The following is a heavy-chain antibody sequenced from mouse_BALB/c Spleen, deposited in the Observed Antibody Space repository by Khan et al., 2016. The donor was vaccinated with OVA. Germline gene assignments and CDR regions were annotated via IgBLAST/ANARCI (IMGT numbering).Heavy chain of an antibody. J-gene: IGHJ3*01. D-gene: IGHD2-4*01. Sequence: QVTLKESGPGILQPSQTLSLTCSFSGFSLSASGVSVSWIRQPSGKGLEWLAHIYWDDDKRYNPSLKSRLTLSKDTSRNQVLLKITRVDTADTATYYCARRPRGVYSDYLFAYWGQGTLVTVSA. V-gene: IGHV8-12*01. CDR2: IYWDDDK. CDR3: ARRPRGVYSDYLFAY. CDR1: GFSLSASGVS.